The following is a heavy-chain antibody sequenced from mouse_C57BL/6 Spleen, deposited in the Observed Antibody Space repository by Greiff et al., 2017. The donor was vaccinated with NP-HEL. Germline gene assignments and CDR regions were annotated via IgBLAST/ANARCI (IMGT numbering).Heavy chain of an antibody. CDR3: ARDYYDPFAY. CDR1: GFTFSDYG. J-gene: IGHJ3*01. V-gene: IGHV5-17*01. D-gene: IGHD1-1*01. CDR2: ISSGSSTI. Sequence: EVKVVESGGGLVKPGGSLKLSCAASGFTFSDYGMHWVRQAPEKGLEWVAYISSGSSTIYYADTVKGRFTIPRDNAKNTLFLQMTSLRSEDTAMYYCARDYYDPFAYWGQGTLVTVSA.